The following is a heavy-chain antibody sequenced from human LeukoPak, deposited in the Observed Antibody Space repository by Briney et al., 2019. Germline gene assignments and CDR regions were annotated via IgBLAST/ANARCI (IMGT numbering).Heavy chain of an antibody. CDR3: ARWYSSGWYGFDY. V-gene: IGHV4-59*01. CDR1: GGSIRSYY. CDR2: IYHSGST. Sequence: SETLSLTCTVSGGSIRSYYWSWIRQPPGKGLEWIGYIYHSGSTNYNPSLKSRVTISVDTSKNQFSLKLSSVTAADTAVYYCARWYSSGWYGFDYWGQGTLVTVSS. J-gene: IGHJ4*02. D-gene: IGHD6-19*01.